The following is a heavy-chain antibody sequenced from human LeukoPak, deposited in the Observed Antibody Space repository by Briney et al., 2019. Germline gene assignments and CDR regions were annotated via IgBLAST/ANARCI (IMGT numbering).Heavy chain of an antibody. Sequence: GGSPRLSCAASGFTFSDYYMSWIRQAPGKGLEWVSYISSSGSTIYYADSVKGRFTISRDNAKNSLYLQMNSLRAEDTAVYYCARDHLAGDWFDPWGQGTLVTVSS. CDR2: ISSSGSTI. CDR1: GFTFSDYY. J-gene: IGHJ5*02. V-gene: IGHV3-11*01. CDR3: ARDHLAGDWFDP.